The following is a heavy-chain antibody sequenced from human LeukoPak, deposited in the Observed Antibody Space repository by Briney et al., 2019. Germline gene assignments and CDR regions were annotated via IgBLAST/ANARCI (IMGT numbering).Heavy chain of an antibody. Sequence: SETLSLTCTVSGGSISSYYWSWIRQPAGKGLEWIGRIYTSGSTNYNPSLKSRVTMSVDTSKNQFSLKLSSVTAADTAAYYCARGYGYSTKTSFDYWGQGTLVTVSS. CDR3: ARGYGYSTKTSFDY. V-gene: IGHV4-4*07. CDR1: GGSISSYY. CDR2: IYTSGST. J-gene: IGHJ4*02. D-gene: IGHD5-24*01.